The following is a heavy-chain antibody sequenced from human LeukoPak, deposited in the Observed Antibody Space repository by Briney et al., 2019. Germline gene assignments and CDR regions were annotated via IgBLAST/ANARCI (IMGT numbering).Heavy chain of an antibody. CDR3: ARSGLSGLGPYCSSTSCYYYYYYMDV. CDR1: GYTFTSYD. CDR2: MNPNSGNT. Sequence: ASVKVSCKASGYTFTSYDINWVRQATGQGLEWMGWMNPNSGNTGYAQKFQGRVTMTRNTSISTAYMELSSLRSEDTAVYYCARSGLSGLGPYCSSTSCYYYYYYMDVWGKGTTVTVSS. V-gene: IGHV1-8*01. D-gene: IGHD2-2*01. J-gene: IGHJ6*03.